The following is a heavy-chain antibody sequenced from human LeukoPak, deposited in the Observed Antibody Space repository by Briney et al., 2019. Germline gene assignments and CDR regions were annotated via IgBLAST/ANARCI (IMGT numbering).Heavy chain of an antibody. V-gene: IGHV1-24*01. D-gene: IGHD3-16*01. CDR1: GYTLTELS. J-gene: IGHJ4*02. CDR2: FDPEDGET. CDR3: STGDGGFLFDY. Sequence: ASVKVSCKVSGYTLTELSMHWVRQAPGKRRGWMGGFDPEDGETIYAQKFQGRVTMIESTSTDTAFMVLSSLRSEDTAVYYCSTGDGGFLFDYWGQGTLVTVSS.